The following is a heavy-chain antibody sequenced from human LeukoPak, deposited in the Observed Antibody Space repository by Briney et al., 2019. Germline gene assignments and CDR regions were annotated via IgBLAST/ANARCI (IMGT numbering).Heavy chain of an antibody. V-gene: IGHV4-39*07. CDR2: IYYSGST. CDR3: AGDYGSGSYRFDY. J-gene: IGHJ4*02. Sequence: PSETQSLTCTVSGGSISSSSYYWGWIRQPPGKGLEWIGSIYYSGSTYYNPSLKSRVTISVDTSKNQFSLKLSSVTAADTAVYYCAGDYGSGSYRFDYWGQGTLVTVSS. D-gene: IGHD3-10*01. CDR1: GGSISSSSYY.